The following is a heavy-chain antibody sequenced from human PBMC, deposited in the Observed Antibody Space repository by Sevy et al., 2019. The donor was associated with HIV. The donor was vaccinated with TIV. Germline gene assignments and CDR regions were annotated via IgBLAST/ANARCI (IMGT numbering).Heavy chain of an antibody. V-gene: IGHV1-24*01. J-gene: IGHJ4*02. CDR3: AITKDYYDNSGYPFDY. Sequence: ASVKVSCKVSGYTLTKLSMHWVRQAPGKGLEWMGTFDPEDGKTIYAQKFQGRVTMTEDTSIYTAYMELSSLRSEDTAVFYCAITKDYYDNSGYPFDYWGQGTLVTVSS. CDR2: FDPEDGKT. D-gene: IGHD3-22*01. CDR1: GYTLTKLS.